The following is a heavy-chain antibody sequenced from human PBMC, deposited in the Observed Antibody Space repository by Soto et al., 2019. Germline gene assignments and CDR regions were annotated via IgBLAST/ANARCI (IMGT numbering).Heavy chain of an antibody. D-gene: IGHD1-26*01. Sequence: QVQLVQSGAELKKPGSSVKVSCKASEGTFNSSGISWVRQAPGQGIEWMGGIIPLFGTTNCAQRFKGRVTVTADESTSTVYMELSSLRFEDTAMYYCARARGTSWYNWFDSWSQGTLGTVSA. J-gene: IGHJ5*01. V-gene: IGHV1-69*01. CDR1: EGTFNSSG. CDR2: IIPLFGTT. CDR3: ARARGTSWYNWFDS.